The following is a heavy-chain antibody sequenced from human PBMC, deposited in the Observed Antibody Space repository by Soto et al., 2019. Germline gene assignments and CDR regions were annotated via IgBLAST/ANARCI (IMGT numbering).Heavy chain of an antibody. CDR2: IIPVFGTP. D-gene: IGHD3-22*01. V-gene: IGHV1-69*12. J-gene: IGHJ6*02. Sequence: QVQLVQSGAEVKKPESSVKVSCTASGGSLSNFGISWVRQAPGQGLEWMGAIIPVFGTPNYAQKFQDRVTXXAXXSTTTVYMEVRSLTSEDTAVYYCARGDATKIVVTTYYAMDVWGQGTTVTVSS. CDR3: ARGDATKIVVTTYYAMDV. CDR1: GGSLSNFG.